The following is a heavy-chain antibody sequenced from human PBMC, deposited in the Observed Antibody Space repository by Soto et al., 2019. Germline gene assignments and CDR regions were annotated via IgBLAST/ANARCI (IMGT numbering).Heavy chain of an antibody. V-gene: IGHV4-34*10. D-gene: IGHD6-13*01. Sequence: SETLSLTCAVYGGSFSASYWNWIRQPPGKGLEWIGEINHSGSTNYNPSLKSRITMSMDTSKNQISLHLRSVTAADTAIYYCARDRGEYTSSWFWYFSHWGHGTLVTVSS. J-gene: IGHJ2*01. CDR2: INHSGST. CDR3: ARDRGEYTSSWFWYFSH. CDR1: GGSFSASY.